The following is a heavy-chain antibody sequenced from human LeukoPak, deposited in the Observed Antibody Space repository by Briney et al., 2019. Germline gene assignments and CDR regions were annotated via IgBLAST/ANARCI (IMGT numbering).Heavy chain of an antibody. J-gene: IGHJ4*02. CDR3: ARDPPSGWYPFDY. V-gene: IGHV1-69*05. Sequence: SVKVSCKASGGIFSSYAISWVRQAPGQGLEWMGRIIPIFGTANYAQKFQGRVTITTDESTSTAYMELSSLRSEDTAVYYCARDPPSGWYPFDYWGQGTLVTVSS. D-gene: IGHD6-19*01. CDR2: IIPIFGTA. CDR1: GGIFSSYA.